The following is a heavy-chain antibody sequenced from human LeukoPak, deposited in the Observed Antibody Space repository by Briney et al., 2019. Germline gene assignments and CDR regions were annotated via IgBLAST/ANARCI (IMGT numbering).Heavy chain of an antibody. Sequence: PGGSLRLSCAASGFTFSSYGMHWVRQAPGKGLEWVAVISYDGSNKYYADSVKGRFTISRDNSKNTLYLQMNSLRAEDTAVYYCAKGRAARPVRLPLYFDYWGQGTLVTVSS. J-gene: IGHJ4*02. CDR1: GFTFSSYG. CDR2: ISYDGSNK. V-gene: IGHV3-30*18. D-gene: IGHD6-6*01. CDR3: AKGRAARPVRLPLYFDY.